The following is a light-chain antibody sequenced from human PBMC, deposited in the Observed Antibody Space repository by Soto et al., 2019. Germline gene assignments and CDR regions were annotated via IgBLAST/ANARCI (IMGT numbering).Light chain of an antibody. Sequence: EIVLTQSPGTLSLSPGERATLSCRASQSVSSSYLAWYQQKRGQAPRLLIYAASSRATGIPDRFSGSGSGTDFTLTISRLEPADFAVYYCQHYGGSQYTFCQGTKLEIK. CDR2: AAS. CDR3: QHYGGSQYT. CDR1: QSVSSSY. V-gene: IGKV3-20*01. J-gene: IGKJ2*01.